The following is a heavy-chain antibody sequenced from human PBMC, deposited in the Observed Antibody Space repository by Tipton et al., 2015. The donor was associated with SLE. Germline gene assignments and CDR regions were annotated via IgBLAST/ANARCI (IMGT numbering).Heavy chain of an antibody. CDR3: AREKKRSLTVFYYDS. V-gene: IGHV4-31*03. D-gene: IGHD3-9*01. CDR2: THYSQGT. Sequence: GLVKPSETLTLTCTVSGGSIGSHYWSWIRQHPGRGLEWIGFTHYSQGTHYNPSLKSRVSIWLDTSKNQFSLELSSVSAADTAVYYCAREKKRSLTVFYYDSWGQGSLVTVSS. J-gene: IGHJ5*01. CDR1: GGSIGSHY.